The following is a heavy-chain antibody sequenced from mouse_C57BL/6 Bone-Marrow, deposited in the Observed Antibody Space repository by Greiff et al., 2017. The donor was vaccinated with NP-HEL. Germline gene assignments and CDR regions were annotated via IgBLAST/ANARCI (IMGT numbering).Heavy chain of an antibody. CDR3: ARGNCSAMDY. CDR1: GYTFTDYY. J-gene: IGHJ4*01. D-gene: IGHD6-1*01. V-gene: IGHV1-76*01. CDR2: IYPGSGNT. Sequence: VQLQQSGAELVRPGASVKLSCKASGYTFTDYYINWVKQRPGQGLEWIARIYPGSGNTYYNEKFKGKATLTADKSSSTAYMQLRSLTSEDSAVYFCARGNCSAMDYEGQGTSVTVSA.